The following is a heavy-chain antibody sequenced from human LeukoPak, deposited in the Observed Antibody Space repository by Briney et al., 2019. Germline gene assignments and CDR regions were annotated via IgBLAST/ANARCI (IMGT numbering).Heavy chain of an antibody. Sequence: PGGSLRLTCAASGFTFSDYYMSWIRQAPGKGLEWVAFIYYDGSNIYYADYVKGRFTTSRDISKNTLYLQMDSLRAEDTAIYYCARNGKTNSFDYWGQGTLVTVSS. CDR2: IYYDGSNI. CDR3: ARNGKTNSFDY. D-gene: IGHD1-1*01. V-gene: IGHV3-33*08. J-gene: IGHJ4*02. CDR1: GFTFSDYY.